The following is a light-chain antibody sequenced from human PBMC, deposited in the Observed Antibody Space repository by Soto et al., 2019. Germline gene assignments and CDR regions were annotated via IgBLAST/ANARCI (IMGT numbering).Light chain of an antibody. CDR3: CSYTSSGTLI. CDR1: SGDIGDYNY. Sequence: QSALTQPASVSGSPGQSITIPCVGTSGDIGDYNYVSWYQQHPGKVPKVIIYDVSNRPSGVSYRFSGTKSGNTASLTVSGLQAEDEDDYYCCSYTSSGTLIFGTGTKLTVL. V-gene: IGLV2-14*01. J-gene: IGLJ1*01. CDR2: DVS.